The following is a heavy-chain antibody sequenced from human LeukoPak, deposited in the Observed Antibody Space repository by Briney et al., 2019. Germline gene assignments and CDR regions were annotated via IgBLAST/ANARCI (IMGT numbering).Heavy chain of an antibody. CDR3: ARHIGGAFSSSWYR. V-gene: IGHV4-38-2*01. Sequence: PSETLSLTCAVSGYSISSGCYWGWTRQPPGKGLDWIGSIYHSRSTYYNPSLKSRVTISVDTSKNQFSLKLSSVTAADTAVYYCARHIGGAFSSSWYRWGQGTLVTVSS. CDR1: GYSISSGCY. CDR2: IYHSRST. D-gene: IGHD6-13*01. J-gene: IGHJ5*02.